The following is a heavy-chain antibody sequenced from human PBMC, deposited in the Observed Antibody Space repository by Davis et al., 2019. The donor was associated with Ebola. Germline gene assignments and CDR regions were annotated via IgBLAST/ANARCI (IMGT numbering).Heavy chain of an antibody. J-gene: IGHJ5*02. D-gene: IGHD3-3*01. CDR3: ARGGDFGVDNWFDP. V-gene: IGHV4-59*01. CDR2: IYYSGST. Sequence: SETLSLTCTVSGGSISSSYWSWIRQPPGKGLEWIGYIYYSGSTNYNPSLKSRVTISVDTSKNQFSLKLSSVTAADTAVYYCARGGDFGVDNWFDPWGQGTLVTVSS. CDR1: GGSISSSY.